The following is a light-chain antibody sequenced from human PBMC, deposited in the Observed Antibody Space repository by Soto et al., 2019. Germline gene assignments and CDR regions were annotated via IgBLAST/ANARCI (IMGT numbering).Light chain of an antibody. CDR3: QQHSTWPLT. J-gene: IGKJ4*01. V-gene: IGKV3-11*01. Sequence: EIVLTQSPATLSLSPGERATLSCRSSQSVSSYSAWYQQKPGQAPRLLIYGASNRATGIPARFSGSGSGTDFTLTISSLEPEDFAVYYCQQHSTWPLTFGGGTKVVIK. CDR2: GAS. CDR1: QSVSSY.